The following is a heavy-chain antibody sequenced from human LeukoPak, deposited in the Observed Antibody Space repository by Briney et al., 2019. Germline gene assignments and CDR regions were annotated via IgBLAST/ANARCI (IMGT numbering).Heavy chain of an antibody. Sequence: NPSETLSLTCTVSGDSISSYYWGWIRQPPGRGLEWIGSIYYSGSTYYNPSLKSRVTISIETSKNQISLRLNSVTAADTAMYYCAKSGGYGLIDYWGQGTLVTVSS. CDR3: AKSGGYGLIDY. CDR1: GDSISSYY. D-gene: IGHD1-26*01. J-gene: IGHJ4*02. CDR2: IYYSGST. V-gene: IGHV4-39*01.